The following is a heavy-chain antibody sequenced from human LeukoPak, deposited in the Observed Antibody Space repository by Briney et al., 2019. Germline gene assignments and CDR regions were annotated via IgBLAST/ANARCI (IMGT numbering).Heavy chain of an antibody. Sequence: PSETLSLTCTVSGDSIITYYRSWIRQPPGKGLEWIGSIYYSGSTYYNPSFKSRVTISVDTSKNQFSLKLSSVTAADTAVYYCARGSQPADWGQGTLVTVSS. CDR2: IYYSGST. V-gene: IGHV4-39*01. CDR1: GDSIITYY. D-gene: IGHD1-26*01. J-gene: IGHJ4*02. CDR3: ARGSQPAD.